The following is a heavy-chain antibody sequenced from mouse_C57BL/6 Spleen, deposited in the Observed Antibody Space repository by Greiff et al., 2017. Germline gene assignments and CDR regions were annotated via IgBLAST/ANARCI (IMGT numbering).Heavy chain of an antibody. CDR1: GFNIKDDY. J-gene: IGHJ3*01. CDR2: IDPDNGDT. D-gene: IGHD1-1*01. V-gene: IGHV14-4*01. Sequence: VQLQQSGAELVRPGASVKLSCTASGFNIKDDYMHWVKQRPEQGLEWIGWIDPDNGDTEYASKFTGKATITADTSSNTAYLQLSSLTSEDTAVYDCTTTVVAGNWFAYWGQGTLVTVSA. CDR3: TTTVVAGNWFAY.